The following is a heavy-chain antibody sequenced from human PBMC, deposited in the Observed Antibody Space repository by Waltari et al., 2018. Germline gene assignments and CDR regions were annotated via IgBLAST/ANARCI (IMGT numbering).Heavy chain of an antibody. CDR2: IIPIFGTA. J-gene: IGHJ6*02. CDR3: AREVAAAVTDYYYGMDV. V-gene: IGHV1-69*13. D-gene: IGHD6-13*01. CDR1: GGTFSSYA. Sequence: QVQLVQSGAEVKKPGSSVKVSCKASGGTFSSYAISWVRQAPGQGLEWMGGIIPIFGTANYAQKFQGRVTITADESTSTAYMELSSLRSEDTAVYYCAREVAAAVTDYYYGMDVWGQGTTVTVSS.